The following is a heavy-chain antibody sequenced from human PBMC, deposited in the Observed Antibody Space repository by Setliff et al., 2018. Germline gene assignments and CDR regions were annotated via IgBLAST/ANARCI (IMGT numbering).Heavy chain of an antibody. J-gene: IGHJ4*02. Sequence: PSETLSLTCAVYGGSFSTYFWSWIRQPPGKGLEWIGEISHSGSTNYNPSLKSRVTMSVDTSKNQFSLNLNSVTAADTAVYYCRFWSSYYKNDYWAQGTLVTVSS. CDR2: ISHSGST. V-gene: IGHV4-34*01. CDR1: GGSFSTYF. CDR3: RFWSSYYKNDY. D-gene: IGHD3-3*01.